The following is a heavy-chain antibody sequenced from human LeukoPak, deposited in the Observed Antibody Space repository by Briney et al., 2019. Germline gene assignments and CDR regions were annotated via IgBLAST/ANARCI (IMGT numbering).Heavy chain of an antibody. Sequence: GGSLRLSCAASGFTFSSYWMSWVRQAPGKGLEWVANIKQDGSEKYYVDSVKGRFTISRDNAKNSLYLQMNSLRAEDTAVYYCARRSNWNYVGAFDIWGQGTMVTVSS. CDR3: ARRSNWNYVGAFDI. V-gene: IGHV3-7*01. CDR2: IKQDGSEK. CDR1: GFTFSSYW. D-gene: IGHD1-7*01. J-gene: IGHJ3*02.